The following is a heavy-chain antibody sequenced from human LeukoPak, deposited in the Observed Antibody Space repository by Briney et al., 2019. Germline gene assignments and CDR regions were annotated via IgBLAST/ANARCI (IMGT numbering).Heavy chain of an antibody. Sequence: PSETLSLTCTVSGGSISSYYWSWIRQPPGKGLEWIGYIYYSGSTNYNPSLKSRVTISVDTSKNQFSLKLSSVTAAGTAVYYCARAELPSLFDYWGQGTLVTVS. D-gene: IGHD1-7*01. CDR3: ARAELPSLFDY. CDR1: GGSISSYY. CDR2: IYYSGST. V-gene: IGHV4-59*01. J-gene: IGHJ4*02.